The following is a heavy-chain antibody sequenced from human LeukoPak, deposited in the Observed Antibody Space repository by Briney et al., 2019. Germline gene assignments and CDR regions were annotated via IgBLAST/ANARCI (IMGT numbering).Heavy chain of an antibody. D-gene: IGHD6-19*01. CDR3: VRHVSSGWDYYNGLDV. CDR2: IYYPEST. J-gene: IGHJ6*02. CDR1: GGSIGRSGFY. V-gene: IGHV4-39*01. Sequence: PSETLSLTCKVSGGSIGRSGFYWGWIRQPPGKGLEWIGSIYYPESTHYNPSLESRVTISVDTSKYQVSLTLSSVTATDTAVYYCVRHVSSGWDYYNGLDVWGQGTTVTVSS.